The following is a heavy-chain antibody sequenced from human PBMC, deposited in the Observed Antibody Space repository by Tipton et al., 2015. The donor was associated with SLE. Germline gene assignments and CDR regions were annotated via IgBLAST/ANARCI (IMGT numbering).Heavy chain of an antibody. CDR3: ATRGNTDYCSGGSCPDY. CDR2: IYYSGST. D-gene: IGHD2-15*01. Sequence: TLSLTCTVSGGSISSYYWSWIRQPPGKGLEWIGYIYYSGSTNYNPSLKSRVTISVDTSKNQFSLKLSSVTAADTAVYYCATRGNTDYCSGGSCPDYWGQGTLVTVSS. V-gene: IGHV4-59*01. CDR1: GGSISSYY. J-gene: IGHJ4*02.